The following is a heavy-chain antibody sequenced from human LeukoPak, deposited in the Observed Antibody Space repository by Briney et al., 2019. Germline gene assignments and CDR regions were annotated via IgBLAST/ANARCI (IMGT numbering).Heavy chain of an antibody. CDR2: IVVGSGNT. V-gene: IGHV1-58*02. CDR1: GFTFSISV. D-gene: IGHD1-26*01. CDR3: AADIVGATGYYFDY. J-gene: IGHJ4*02. Sequence: SVKVSCKASGFTFSISVMQWVRQARGQRLEWIGWIVVGSGNTNYAQKFQERVTITRDMSTSAAYMELSSLRSEDTAVYYCAADIVGATGYYFDYWGQGTLVTVSS.